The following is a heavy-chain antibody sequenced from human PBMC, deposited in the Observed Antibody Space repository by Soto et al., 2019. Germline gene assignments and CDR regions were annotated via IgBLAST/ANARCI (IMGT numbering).Heavy chain of an antibody. CDR2: IRNNGYGGTA. CDR1: GFTFTRYS. D-gene: IGHD3-22*01. CDR3: IRGSFGYYGP. Sequence: GGSLRLSCAASGFTFTRYSMNWVRQAPGKGLEWVGFIRNNGYGGTANYAASVKGRFTISRDDSKTIAYLQMNSLKTEDTAVYYCIRGSFGYYGPWGQGTLVTVSS. J-gene: IGHJ5*02. V-gene: IGHV3-49*04.